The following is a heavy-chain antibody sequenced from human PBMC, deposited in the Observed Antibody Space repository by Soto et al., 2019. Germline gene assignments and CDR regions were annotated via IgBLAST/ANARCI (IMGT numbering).Heavy chain of an antibody. CDR1: GGSLSPSY. CDR2: IYYSGNT. Sequence: SETLSLTCTVSGGSLSPSYWGWVRQPPGKGLEWIGSIYYSGNTYYNPSLRSRVTITADTSKNQFSLNLSSVTAADTAIYYCTWDIGNHRIHYWGQGALVTVSS. J-gene: IGHJ4*02. D-gene: IGHD1-1*01. CDR3: TWDIGNHRIHY. V-gene: IGHV4-59*05.